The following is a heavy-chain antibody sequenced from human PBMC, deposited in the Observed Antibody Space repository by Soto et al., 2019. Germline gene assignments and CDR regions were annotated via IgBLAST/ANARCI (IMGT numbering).Heavy chain of an antibody. V-gene: IGHV3-21*01. CDR2: ISSSSSYI. J-gene: IGHJ4*02. D-gene: IGHD6-13*01. Sequence: EVQLVESGGGLVKPGGSLRLSCAASGFTFSSYSMNWVRQAPGKGLEWVSSISSSSSYIYYADSAKGRFTISRDNAKNSLYLQINSLRAEDTAVYYCARAAPTDLAAADYWGQGTLVTVSS. CDR1: GFTFSSYS. CDR3: ARAAPTDLAAADY.